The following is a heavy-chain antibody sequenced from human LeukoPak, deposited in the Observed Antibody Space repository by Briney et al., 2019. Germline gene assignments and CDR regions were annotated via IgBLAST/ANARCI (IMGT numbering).Heavy chain of an antibody. Sequence: SWVRQHPGKGLEWIGYIYYSGSTYYNPSLKSRVTISVDTSKNQFSLKLSSVTAADTAVYYCARVSEVHYFDYWGQGTLVTVSS. V-gene: IGHV4-31*02. CDR2: IYYSGST. J-gene: IGHJ4*02. CDR3: ARVSEVHYFDY.